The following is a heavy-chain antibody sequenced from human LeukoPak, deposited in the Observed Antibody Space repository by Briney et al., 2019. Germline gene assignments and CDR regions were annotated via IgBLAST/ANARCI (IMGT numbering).Heavy chain of an antibody. D-gene: IGHD3-10*01. Sequence: VRQAPGKGLEWVSGISGSGDSTYHADSVKGRFTISRDNSKNTLYLQMNSLRVEDTAVYYCASLGSNYFDYWGQGTLVTVSS. V-gene: IGHV3-23*01. CDR3: ASLGSNYFDY. J-gene: IGHJ4*02. CDR2: ISGSGDST.